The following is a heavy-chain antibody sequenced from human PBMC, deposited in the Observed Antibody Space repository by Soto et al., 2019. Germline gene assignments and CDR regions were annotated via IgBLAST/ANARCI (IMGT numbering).Heavy chain of an antibody. Sequence: SETLSLTCTVSGGSISSGDYYWRGIRQPPGKGLEWIGYIYYSGSTYYNPSLKSRVTISVDTSKNQFSLKLSSVTAADTAVYYCARDKGGDYVGYFDYWGQGTLVTVSS. V-gene: IGHV4-30-4*01. D-gene: IGHD4-17*01. CDR1: GGSISSGDYY. CDR3: ARDKGGDYVGYFDY. J-gene: IGHJ4*02. CDR2: IYYSGST.